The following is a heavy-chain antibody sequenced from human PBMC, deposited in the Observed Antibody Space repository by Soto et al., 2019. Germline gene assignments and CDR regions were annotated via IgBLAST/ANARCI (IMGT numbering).Heavy chain of an antibody. CDR3: ARAVAPYLGTWFDP. V-gene: IGHV4-30-2*01. Sequence: QLQLQESGAGLVKPSQTLSLTCAVSGGSISSDTSYSWSWIRQPPGQGLEWIGSISHTGSTSYNPSLKGRVTMSVDKSKNQFSLTLASGTAADMAVYYCARAVAPYLGTWFDPWGQGTLVIVSA. D-gene: IGHD3-16*01. CDR1: GGSISSDTSYS. J-gene: IGHJ5*02. CDR2: ISHTGST.